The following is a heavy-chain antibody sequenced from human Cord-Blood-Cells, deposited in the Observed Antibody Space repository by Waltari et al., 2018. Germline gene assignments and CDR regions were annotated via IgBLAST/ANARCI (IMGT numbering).Heavy chain of an antibody. CDR2: IRYDGSNK. J-gene: IGHJ4*02. CDR1: GFTFSSYG. V-gene: IGHV3-30*02. D-gene: IGHD2-2*01. Sequence: QVQLVESGGGVVQPGGSLRLSCAASGFTFSSYGMHWVRQAPGKGLEWVAFIRYDGSNKYYADSVKGRFTISRDNSKNTLYLQMNSLRAEDTAVYYCAKDHCSSTSCPWWVYWGQGTLVTVSS. CDR3: AKDHCSSTSCPWWVY.